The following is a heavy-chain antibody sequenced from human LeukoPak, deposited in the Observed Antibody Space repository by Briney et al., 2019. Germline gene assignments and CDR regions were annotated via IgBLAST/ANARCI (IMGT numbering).Heavy chain of an antibody. CDR2: IYGSGTT. V-gene: IGHV4-4*07. CDR1: TGSISGYY. D-gene: IGHD2-21*02. J-gene: IGHJ3*02. CDR3: ARSYCVDDCLAFDI. Sequence: SETLSLTCTVSTGSISGYYWGWIRQPAGKGLEWIGRIYGSGTTNYNPSLKSRVTMSVDTSKSQFSLNLSSVTAADTAVYYCARSYCVDDCLAFDIWGQGTMVTVSS.